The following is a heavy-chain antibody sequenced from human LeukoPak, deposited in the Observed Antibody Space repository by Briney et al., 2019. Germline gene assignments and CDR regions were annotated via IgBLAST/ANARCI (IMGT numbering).Heavy chain of an antibody. V-gene: IGHV4-34*01. D-gene: IGHD3-10*01. CDR2: INHSGST. CDR1: GGSFSGYY. Sequence: PSETLSLTCAVYGGSFSGYYWSWIRQPPGKGLEWIGEINHSGSTNYNPSLKSRVTISVDTSKNQFSLKLSSVTAADTAVYYCASSSLRGSGTDYWGQGTLVTVSS. J-gene: IGHJ4*02. CDR3: ASSSLRGSGTDY.